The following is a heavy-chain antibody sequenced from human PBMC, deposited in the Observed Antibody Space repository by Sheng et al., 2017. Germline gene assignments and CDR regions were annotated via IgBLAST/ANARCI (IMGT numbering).Heavy chain of an antibody. CDR2: IYTSGST. D-gene: IGHD1-26*01. V-gene: IGHV4-61*02. CDR1: GGSISSGSYF. J-gene: IGHJ2*01. Sequence: QVQLQESGPGLVKPSQTLSLTCTVSGGSISSGSYFWSWIRQPAGKGLEWIGRIYTSGSTNYNPSLKSRVTISVDTSKNQFSLKLSSVTAADTAVYYCARVGPFWYFDLWGHGTLVSVSS. CDR3: ARVGPFWYFDL.